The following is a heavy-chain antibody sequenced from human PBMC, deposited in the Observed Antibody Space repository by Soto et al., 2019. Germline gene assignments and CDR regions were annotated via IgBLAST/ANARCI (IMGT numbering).Heavy chain of an antibody. CDR2: IIPIFGTA. CDR3: ARANWKREMATIIARGIYYGMDV. D-gene: IGHD5-12*01. Sequence: ASVKVSCKASGGTFSSDAISWVRQAPGQGLEWMGGIIPIFGTANYAQKFQGRVTITADESTSTAYMELSSLRSEDTAVYYCARANWKREMATIIARGIYYGMDVWGQGTTVTVSS. CDR1: GGTFSSDA. V-gene: IGHV1-69*13. J-gene: IGHJ6*02.